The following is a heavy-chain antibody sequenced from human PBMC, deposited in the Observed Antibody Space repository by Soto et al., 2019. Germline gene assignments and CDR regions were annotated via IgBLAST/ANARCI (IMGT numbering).Heavy chain of an antibody. V-gene: IGHV4-34*01. CDR2: INHSGST. D-gene: IGHD2-15*01. J-gene: IGHJ5*01. CDR3: ASSSENCSGSSCFYS. CDR1: GGSFGGYY. Sequence: AETLSLTCAVNGGSFGGYYWSSIRQPPGKGLEWIGEINHSGSTNYNPSLKSRVTISVDTSKNQFSLKLSSVTAADTAVYYCASSSENCSGSSCFYSRCQGNGLTVSA.